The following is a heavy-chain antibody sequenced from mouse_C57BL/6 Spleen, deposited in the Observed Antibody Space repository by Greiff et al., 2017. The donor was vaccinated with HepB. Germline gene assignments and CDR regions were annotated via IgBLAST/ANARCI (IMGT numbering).Heavy chain of an antibody. Sequence: QVQLQQSGAELVRPGASVTLSCKASGYTFTDYEMHWVKQTPVHGLEWIGAIDPETGGTAYNQKFKGKAILTADKSSSTAYMELRSLTSEDSAVYYCTRGYGYFDYWGQGTTLTVSS. J-gene: IGHJ2*01. V-gene: IGHV1-15*01. CDR2: IDPETGGT. CDR3: TRGYGYFDY. CDR1: GYTFTDYE. D-gene: IGHD2-10*02.